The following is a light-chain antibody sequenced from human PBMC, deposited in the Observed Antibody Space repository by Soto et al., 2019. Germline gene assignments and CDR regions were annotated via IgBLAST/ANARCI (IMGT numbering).Light chain of an antibody. Sequence: EIVLTQTPATLSLSPGERATLSCRASQNIGDTYLAWYQQKPGQAPRLLIYDASARGTGIPDRFSGSWSGTNFTLTISRLEPDDFALYYCHQYSRSPVTFSPLTFGGGSKVEIK. CDR2: DAS. CDR3: HQYSRSPVTFSPLT. CDR1: QNIGDTY. J-gene: IGKJ4*01. V-gene: IGKV3-20*01.